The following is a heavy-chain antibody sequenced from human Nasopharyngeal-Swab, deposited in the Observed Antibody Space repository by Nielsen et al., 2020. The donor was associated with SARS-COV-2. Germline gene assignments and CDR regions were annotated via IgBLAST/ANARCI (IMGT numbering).Heavy chain of an antibody. CDR2: ISSSGGTI. J-gene: IGHJ6*02. Sequence: GGSLRLSCAASGFTFSSYSMNWVRQAPGTGLEWLSYISSSGGTIYYADSVKGRFTISRDNAKNSLYLQMNSLRDEDTAVYYCAREPYSNTYYYYYGMDVWGQGTTVTVSS. CDR3: AREPYSNTYYYYYGMDV. D-gene: IGHD4-11*01. CDR1: GFTFSSYS. V-gene: IGHV3-48*02.